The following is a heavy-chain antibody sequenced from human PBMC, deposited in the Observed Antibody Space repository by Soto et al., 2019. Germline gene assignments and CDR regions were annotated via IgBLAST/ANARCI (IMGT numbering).Heavy chain of an antibody. J-gene: IGHJ6*02. V-gene: IGHV1-69*10. CDR3: ARAPSGGGRNDYFYCGMDV. D-gene: IGHD3-16*01. CDR1: GGTFSSYA. Sequence: ASVKVSCKASGGTFSSYAISWVRQAPGQGLEWMGGIIPILGIANYAQKFQGRVTITADKSTSTAYMELSSLRSEDTAVYYCARAPSGGGRNDYFYCGMDVLGQGTRVTVSS. CDR2: IIPILGIA.